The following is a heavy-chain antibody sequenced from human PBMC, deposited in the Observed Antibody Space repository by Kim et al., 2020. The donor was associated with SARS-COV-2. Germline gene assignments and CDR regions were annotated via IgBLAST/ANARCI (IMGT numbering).Heavy chain of an antibody. CDR1: GFTFSSYS. CDR2: ISSSSSTI. D-gene: IGHD3-10*01. Sequence: GGSLRLSCAASGFTFSSYSMNWVRQAPGKGLEWVSYISSSSSTIYYADSVKGRFTISRDNAKNSLYLQMNSLRAEDTAVYYCARDAEREKENTMGGPGLLWFGESRNDAFDIWGQGTMVTVSS. CDR3: ARDAEREKENTMGGPGLLWFGESRNDAFDI. J-gene: IGHJ3*02. V-gene: IGHV3-48*04.